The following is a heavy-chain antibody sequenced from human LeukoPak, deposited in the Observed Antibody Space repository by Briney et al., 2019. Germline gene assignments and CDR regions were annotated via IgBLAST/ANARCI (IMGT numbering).Heavy chain of an antibody. Sequence: SETLSLTCAVYGGSFSGYYWSWIRQPPGKGLEWIGEINHSGSTNYNPSLKSRVTISVDTSKNQFPLKLSSVTAADTAVYYCARGLVMTDYWGQGTLVTVSS. D-gene: IGHD2-21*02. CDR1: GGSFSGYY. V-gene: IGHV4-34*01. CDR3: ARGLVMTDY. CDR2: INHSGST. J-gene: IGHJ4*02.